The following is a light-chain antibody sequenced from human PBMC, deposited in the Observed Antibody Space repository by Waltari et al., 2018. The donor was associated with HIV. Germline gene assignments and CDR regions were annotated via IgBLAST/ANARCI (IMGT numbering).Light chain of an antibody. CDR3: QSHDSSHSSI. CDR2: LNN. V-gene: IGLV1-40*01. Sequence: QSVLTQPPSVSAAPGQRITISCTGTSSNIGAGYSVHWYHQLPGSAPKLLIYLNNNRPAGVPARFSGSKSGSSASLAITGLRAEDEGDYYCQSHDSSHSSIFGGGTKLTVL. J-gene: IGLJ2*01. CDR1: SSNIGAGYS.